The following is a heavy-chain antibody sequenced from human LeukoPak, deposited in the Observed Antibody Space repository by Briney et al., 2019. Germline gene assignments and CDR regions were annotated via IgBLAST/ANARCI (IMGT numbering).Heavy chain of an antibody. J-gene: IGHJ6*02. Sequence: SETLSLTCTVSGGSISTSSYYWGWIRQPPGKGLEWIGNIHNSESTYYNPSLKSRVTVSVDTSKNQFSLKLSSVTAADTAVYYCASYGMDVWGQGTTVTVSS. CDR3: ASYGMDV. CDR2: IHNSEST. V-gene: IGHV4-39*07. CDR1: GGSISTSSYY.